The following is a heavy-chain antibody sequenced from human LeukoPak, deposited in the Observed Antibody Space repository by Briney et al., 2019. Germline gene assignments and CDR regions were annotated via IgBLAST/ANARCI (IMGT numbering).Heavy chain of an antibody. J-gene: IGHJ4*02. CDR1: GGSISSCNW. CDR3: ARRALRFTGLDY. CDR2: IHHSGST. V-gene: IGHV4-4*02. D-gene: IGHD3-10*01. Sequence: SETLSLTCAVSGGSISSCNWWSWVRQPPGKGLEWIGEIHHSGSTNYNPSPKSRVTISVDTSKNQFSLKLSSVTAADTAVYYCARRALRFTGLDYWGQGTLVTVSS.